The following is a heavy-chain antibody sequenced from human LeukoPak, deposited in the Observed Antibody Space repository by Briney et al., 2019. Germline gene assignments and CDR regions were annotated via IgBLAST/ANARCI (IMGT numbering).Heavy chain of an antibody. CDR2: MNPNSGNT. CDR1: GYTFTSYD. Sequence: GSVKVSCKASGYTFTSYDINWVRQATGQGLEWMGWMNPNSGNTGYAQKFQGRVTMTRNTSISTAYMELSSLRSEDTAVYYCARGMQWLEYYYYGMDVWGQGTTVTVSS. CDR3: ARGMQWLEYYYYGMDV. D-gene: IGHD6-19*01. V-gene: IGHV1-8*01. J-gene: IGHJ6*02.